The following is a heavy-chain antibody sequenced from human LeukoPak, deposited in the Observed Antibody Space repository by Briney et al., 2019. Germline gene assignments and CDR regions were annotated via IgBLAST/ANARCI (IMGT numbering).Heavy chain of an antibody. V-gene: IGHV4-59*01. Sequence: SETLSLTCTVSGGSISSYYWSWIRQPPGKGLEWIGYIYYSGSTNYKASLKSRVSISVDTSKNQFSLKLSSVTAADTAVYYCARLTGYSSESWFDPWGQGTLVTVSS. J-gene: IGHJ5*02. CDR1: GGSISSYY. D-gene: IGHD3-9*01. CDR2: IYYSGST. CDR3: ARLTGYSSESWFDP.